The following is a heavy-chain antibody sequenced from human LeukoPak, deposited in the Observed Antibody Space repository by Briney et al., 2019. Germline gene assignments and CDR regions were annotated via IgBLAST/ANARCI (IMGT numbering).Heavy chain of an antibody. Sequence: PGGSLRLSCAASGFTFSSYSMNWVRQAPGKWLEWVSSISSSSSYIYYADSVKGRFTISRDNAKNSLYLQMNSLRAEDTAVYYCARAAIDYYGSGSSLYWGQGTLVTVSS. CDR1: GFTFSSYS. CDR3: ARAAIDYYGSGSSLY. V-gene: IGHV3-21*01. J-gene: IGHJ4*02. D-gene: IGHD3-10*01. CDR2: ISSSSSYI.